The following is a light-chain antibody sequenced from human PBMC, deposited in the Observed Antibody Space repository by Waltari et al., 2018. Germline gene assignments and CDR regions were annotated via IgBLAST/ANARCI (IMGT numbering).Light chain of an antibody. V-gene: IGKV1-33*01. CDR2: DVS. CDR3: QQYDNVPR. J-gene: IGKJ4*01. CDR1: QDSSHS. Sequence: DIQMTQSPSSLSASVGDRVTITCHPSQDSSHSLNWYQQKRGRAPKLLISDVSNLQRGVPSRFSGSGSGTDFTFTISSLQPEDIATYYCQQYDNVPRFGGGTKVEIK.